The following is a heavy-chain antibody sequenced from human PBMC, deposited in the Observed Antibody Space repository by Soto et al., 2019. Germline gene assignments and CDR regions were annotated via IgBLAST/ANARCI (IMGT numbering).Heavy chain of an antibody. D-gene: IGHD2-15*01. J-gene: IGHJ3*02. V-gene: IGHV1-8*01. CDR3: ASPIGYCSGGSCSGDRDAFDI. Sequence: GASVKVSCKASGYTFTSYDINWVRQATGQGLEWMGWMNPNSGNTGYAQKFQGRVTMTRNTSISTAYMELSSLRSEDTAVYYCASPIGYCSGGSCSGDRDAFDIWGQGTMVTVSS. CDR2: MNPNSGNT. CDR1: GYTFTSYD.